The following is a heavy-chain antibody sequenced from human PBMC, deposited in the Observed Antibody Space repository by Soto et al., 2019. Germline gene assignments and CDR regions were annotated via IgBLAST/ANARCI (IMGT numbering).Heavy chain of an antibody. CDR3: ARGGVVPAAPKGRDYYYYMDV. CDR1: GFTFSSYW. Sequence: PWGSLRLSCAASGFTFSSYWMSWVRQAPGKGLEWVANIKQDGSEKYYVDSVKGRFTISRDNAKNSLYLQMNSLRAEDTAVYYCARGGVVPAAPKGRDYYYYMDVWGKGTTVTVSS. D-gene: IGHD2-2*01. CDR2: IKQDGSEK. J-gene: IGHJ6*03. V-gene: IGHV3-7*01.